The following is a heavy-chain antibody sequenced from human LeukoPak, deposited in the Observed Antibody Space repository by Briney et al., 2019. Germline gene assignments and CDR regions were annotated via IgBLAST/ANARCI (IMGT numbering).Heavy chain of an antibody. CDR1: GFTFSSYA. CDR3: AKSFFYGCSIQEFFDY. D-gene: IGHD2-2*01. V-gene: IGHV3-23*01. Sequence: GGSLRLSCAASGFTFSSYAMSWVRQAPGKGLVWVSAISGSGANTHHADSVKGRFTISRDSSKNTLFLHMNSLRAEDTAVYYCAKSFFYGCSIQEFFDYWGQGTQVTVSS. J-gene: IGHJ4*02. CDR2: ISGSGANT.